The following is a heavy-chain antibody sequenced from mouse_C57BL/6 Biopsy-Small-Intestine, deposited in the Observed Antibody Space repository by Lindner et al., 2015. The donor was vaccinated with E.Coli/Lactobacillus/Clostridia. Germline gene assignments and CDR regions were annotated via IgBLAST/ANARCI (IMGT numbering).Heavy chain of an antibody. J-gene: IGHJ3*01. CDR1: GGPFSSYG. V-gene: IGHV1-74*01. CDR3: ARDPRNYGDYDAFDI. D-gene: IGHD2-13*01. CDR2: IIPTLNQA. Sequence: SVKVSCKASGGPFSSYGIGWVRQAPGQGLEWVGRIIPTLNQAKYSQKFQGRVTITADRSTSTVYMELNSLRSEDTAVYYCARDPRNYGDYDAFDIWAQGTMVTVS.